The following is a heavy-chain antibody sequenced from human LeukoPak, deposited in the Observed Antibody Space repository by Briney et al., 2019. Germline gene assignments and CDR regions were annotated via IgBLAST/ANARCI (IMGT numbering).Heavy chain of an antibody. CDR1: GFTFSNAW. Sequence: GGSLRLSCAASGFTFSNAWMSWVRQAPGKGLEWVGRIKSKTDGGTTDYAAPVKGRFTISRDDSKNTLYLQMNSLKTEDTAVYYCTTDLGNDVPFDYWGQGTLVTVSS. V-gene: IGHV3-15*01. J-gene: IGHJ4*02. CDR3: TTDLGNDVPFDY. D-gene: IGHD1-1*01. CDR2: IKSKTDGGTT.